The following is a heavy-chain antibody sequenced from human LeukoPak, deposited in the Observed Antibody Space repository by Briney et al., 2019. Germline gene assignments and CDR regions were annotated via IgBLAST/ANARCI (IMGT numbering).Heavy chain of an antibody. V-gene: IGHV3-66*02. J-gene: IGHJ6*02. CDR2: IYSGGST. Sequence: PGGSLRLSCAASGFTFSSYSMNWVRQAPGKGLEWVSVIYSGGSTYYADSVKGRFTISRDNSKNTLYLQMNSLRAEDTAVYYCARDATVVVPAAISSGAYYYYYGMDVWGQGTTVTVSS. CDR1: GFTFSSYS. CDR3: ARDATVVVPAAISSGAYYYYYGMDV. D-gene: IGHD2-2*01.